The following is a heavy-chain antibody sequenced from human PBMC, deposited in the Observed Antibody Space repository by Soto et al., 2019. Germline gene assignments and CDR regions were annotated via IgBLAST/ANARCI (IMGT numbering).Heavy chain of an antibody. V-gene: IGHV4-30-2*01. Sequence: PSETLSLTCAFSGCSISSGGYSWSWLRQPPGKGLEWIGYIYHSGSTHYNPSLKSRVTISVDTSKNQFSLKLNSVIAADTAVYYCARDRGHHDSTGYYQAPFDYWGLGTLVTVSS. CDR2: IYHSGST. CDR3: ARDRGHHDSTGYYQAPFDY. CDR1: GCSISSGGYS. J-gene: IGHJ4*02. D-gene: IGHD3-22*01.